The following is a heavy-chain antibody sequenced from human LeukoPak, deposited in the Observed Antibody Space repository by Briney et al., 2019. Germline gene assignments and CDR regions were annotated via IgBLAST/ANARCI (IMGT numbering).Heavy chain of an antibody. Sequence: GGSLRLSCAASGFTFRSYAMSWVRQAPGKGLEWVSVISANRFVTYYADSVKGRFTISRDNSKNTLYLQMNSLRAEDTAVYYCAKAQYYYGSGSHGADYWGQGTLVTVSS. V-gene: IGHV3-23*01. CDR2: ISANRFVT. D-gene: IGHD3-10*01. J-gene: IGHJ4*02. CDR1: GFTFRSYA. CDR3: AKAQYYYGSGSHGADY.